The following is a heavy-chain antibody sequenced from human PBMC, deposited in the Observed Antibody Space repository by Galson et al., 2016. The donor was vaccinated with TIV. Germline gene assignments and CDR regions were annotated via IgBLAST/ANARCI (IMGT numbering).Heavy chain of an antibody. CDR2: ISISSSTI. Sequence: RLSCAASGLSFSNSRMNWVRQTPGKGLEWVSYISISSSTISYADSVKGRFTVSRDNAKNSLYLQMNSLRAEDTAVYYCARAGHCSRTSCYGSMDVWGQGTTVTVSS. CDR3: ARAGHCSRTSCYGSMDV. CDR1: GLSFSNSR. J-gene: IGHJ6*02. D-gene: IGHD2-2*01. V-gene: IGHV3-48*04.